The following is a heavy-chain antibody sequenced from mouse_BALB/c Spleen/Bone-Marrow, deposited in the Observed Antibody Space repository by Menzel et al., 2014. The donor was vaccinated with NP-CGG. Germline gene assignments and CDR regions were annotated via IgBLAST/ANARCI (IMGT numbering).Heavy chain of an antibody. Sequence: QVQLQQPGAELAKPGASVKMSCKASGYTFTTYWMHWVKQRPGQGLEWIGYINPSTGYTEYIQKFKDKATSTADKSSSTAYMQLNSLTSEDSSVYYCVLITPVVSDYWGQGTTLTVSS. CDR1: GYTFTTYW. D-gene: IGHD1-1*01. CDR3: VLITPVVSDY. V-gene: IGHV1-7*01. CDR2: INPSTGYT. J-gene: IGHJ2*01.